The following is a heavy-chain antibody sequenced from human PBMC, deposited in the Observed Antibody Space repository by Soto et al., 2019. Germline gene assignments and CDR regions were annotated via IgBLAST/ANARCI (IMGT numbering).Heavy chain of an antibody. CDR1: GYTFTSYY. CDR2: INPSGGST. Sequence: ASVKVSCKASGYTFTSYYMHWVRQAPGQGLEWMGIINPSGGSTSYAQKFQGRVTMTRDTSTSTVYMELSSLRSEDTAVYYCARVGCVVTATFYYYGMDVWGQGTRVTVSS. J-gene: IGHJ6*02. D-gene: IGHD2-21*02. CDR3: ARVGCVVTATFYYYGMDV. V-gene: IGHV1-46*01.